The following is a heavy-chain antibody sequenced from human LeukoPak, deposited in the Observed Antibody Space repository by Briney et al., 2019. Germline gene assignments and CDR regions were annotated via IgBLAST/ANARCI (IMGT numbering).Heavy chain of an antibody. J-gene: IGHJ4*02. CDR2: IYYSGST. CDR1: GGSISSSSYY. Sequence: KPSETLSLTCTVSGGSISSSSYYWGWIRQPPGKGLEWIGSIYYSGSTYYNPSLKSRVTISVDTSKNQFSLKLSSVTAADTAVYYCARDGGQLRYYDILTGYYRPRLLDYWGQGTLVTVSS. D-gene: IGHD3-9*01. V-gene: IGHV4-39*07. CDR3: ARDGGQLRYYDILTGYYRPRLLDY.